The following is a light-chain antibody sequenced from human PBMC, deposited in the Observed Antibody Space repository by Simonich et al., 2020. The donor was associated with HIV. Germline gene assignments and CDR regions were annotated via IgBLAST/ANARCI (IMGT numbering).Light chain of an antibody. CDR3: QQFYSIPGL. CDR1: QSVLYSSNNKNF. V-gene: IGKV4-1*01. Sequence: DIVMTQSPDSLAVSLGERATINCKSSQSVLYSSNNKNFLSWYQQKPGQPPKLLIYWASTRESGVPDRFSGRGSGTDFTLTISSLQTEDVAVYYCQQFYSIPGLFGQGTKLEIK. CDR2: WAS. J-gene: IGKJ2*01.